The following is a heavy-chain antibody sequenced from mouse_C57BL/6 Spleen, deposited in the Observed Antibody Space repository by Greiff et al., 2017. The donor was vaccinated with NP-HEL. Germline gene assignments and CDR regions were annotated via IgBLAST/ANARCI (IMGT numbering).Heavy chain of an antibody. D-gene: IGHD2-4*01. CDR3: ALYDYDEGYAMDY. CDR1: GYTFTSYW. Sequence: QVQLKQPGTELVKPGASVKLSCKASGYTFTSYWMHWVKQRPGQGLEWIGNINPSNGGTNYNEKFKSKATLTVDKSSSTAYMQLSSLTSEVSAVYYCALYDYDEGYAMDYWGQGTSVTVSS. CDR2: INPSNGGT. J-gene: IGHJ4*01. V-gene: IGHV1-53*01.